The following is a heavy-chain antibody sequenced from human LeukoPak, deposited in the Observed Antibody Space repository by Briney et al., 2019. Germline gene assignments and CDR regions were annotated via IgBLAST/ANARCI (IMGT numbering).Heavy chain of an antibody. CDR3: AKDRRSWYPRYYYYMDV. D-gene: IGHD6-13*01. Sequence: GGSLRLSCAASGFTFSSDAMSWVRQAPGKGLEWVSAISGSGGSTYYADSVKGRFTISRDNSKNTLYLQMNSLRAEDTAVYYCAKDRRSWYPRYYYYMDVWGKGTTVTVSS. V-gene: IGHV3-23*01. CDR2: ISGSGGST. CDR1: GFTFSSDA. J-gene: IGHJ6*03.